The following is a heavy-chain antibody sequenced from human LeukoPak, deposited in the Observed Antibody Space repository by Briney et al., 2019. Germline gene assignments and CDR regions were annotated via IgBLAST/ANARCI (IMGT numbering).Heavy chain of an antibody. J-gene: IGHJ4*02. CDR2: VHYSGRT. CDR3: AREKGQLWSLRFDY. V-gene: IGHV4-59*12. Sequence: SETLSLTCTVSGGSISDYYWSWIRRSPGKGLEWIGYVHYSGRTNYTPSLKSRVSITIDTSENHLSLNLSSVTAADTAVYYCAREKGQLWSLRFDYWGQGTLVAVSS. D-gene: IGHD5-18*01. CDR1: GGSISDYY.